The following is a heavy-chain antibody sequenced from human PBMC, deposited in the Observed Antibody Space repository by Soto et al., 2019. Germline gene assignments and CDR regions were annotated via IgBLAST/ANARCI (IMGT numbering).Heavy chain of an antibody. CDR1: GFTFSSYA. Sequence: GGSLRLSCAASGFTFSSYAMSWVRQAPGKGLEWVSAISGSGGSTYYADSVKGRFTISRDNSKNTLYLQMNSLRAEDTAVYYCAKAPDSGVVVVAATELYFDYWGQGTLVTVSS. CDR2: ISGSGGST. J-gene: IGHJ4*02. D-gene: IGHD2-15*01. CDR3: AKAPDSGVVVVAATELYFDY. V-gene: IGHV3-23*01.